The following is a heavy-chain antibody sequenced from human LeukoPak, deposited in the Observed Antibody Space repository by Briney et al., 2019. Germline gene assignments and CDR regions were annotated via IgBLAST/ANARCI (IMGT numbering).Heavy chain of an antibody. CDR2: IYRTGST. Sequence: SQTLSLTCTVSGGSISSGGYYWSWIRQPAGKGLEFIGRIYRTGSTTSNPSLQDRLTISIDTSKNQFSLQLNSVTAADTAVYYCARRSSSSIYSYYYMDVWGKGTTVTVSS. CDR1: GGSISSGGYY. J-gene: IGHJ6*03. V-gene: IGHV4-61*02. D-gene: IGHD6-6*01. CDR3: ARRSSSSIYSYYYMDV.